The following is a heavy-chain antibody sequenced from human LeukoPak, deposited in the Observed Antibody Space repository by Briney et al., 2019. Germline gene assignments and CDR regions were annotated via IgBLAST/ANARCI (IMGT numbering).Heavy chain of an antibody. CDR1: GGSISSGGYS. J-gene: IGHJ4*02. V-gene: IGHV4-30-2*01. Sequence: SQTLSLTCAVSGGSISSGGYSWSWIRQPPGKGLEWIGYIYHSGSTYYNPSLKSRVTISVDRSKNQFSLKLSSVTAADTAVYYCARGADSSGQTRPAFDYWGQGTLVTVSS. D-gene: IGHD3-22*01. CDR3: ARGADSSGQTRPAFDY. CDR2: IYHSGST.